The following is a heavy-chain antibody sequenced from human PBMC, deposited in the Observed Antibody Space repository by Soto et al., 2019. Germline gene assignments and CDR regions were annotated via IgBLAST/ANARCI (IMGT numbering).Heavy chain of an antibody. CDR1: GGSISSSNW. D-gene: IGHD3-16*01. Sequence: PSETLSLTCAVSGGSISSSNWWSWVRQPPGKGLEWIGEIYHSGSTNYNPSLKSRVTISVDKSKNQFSLKLSSVTAADTAVYYCASDGELRFGYNYWGQGTLVTVSS. CDR2: IYHSGST. V-gene: IGHV4-4*02. CDR3: ASDGELRFGYNY. J-gene: IGHJ4*02.